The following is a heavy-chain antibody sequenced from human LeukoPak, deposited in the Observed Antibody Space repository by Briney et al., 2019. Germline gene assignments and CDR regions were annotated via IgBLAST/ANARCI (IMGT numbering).Heavy chain of an antibody. CDR2: INSDGSSP. Sequence: GGSLRLSCAASGFTFSSYWMHWVRQAPGKGLVWVSRINSDGSSPSYADSVKGRFTISRDNAKNTLYLQMNSLRAEDTAVYYCARASYDSSGYNLDYWGQGTLVTVSS. D-gene: IGHD3-22*01. V-gene: IGHV3-74*01. J-gene: IGHJ4*02. CDR1: GFTFSSYW. CDR3: ARASYDSSGYNLDY.